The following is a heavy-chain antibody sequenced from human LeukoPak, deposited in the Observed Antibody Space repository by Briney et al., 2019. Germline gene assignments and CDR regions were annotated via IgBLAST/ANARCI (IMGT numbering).Heavy chain of an antibody. Sequence: GGSLRLSCAASGFTFSSYWMSWVRQAPGKGLEWVANIKQDGSEKYYVDSVKGRFNISRDNAKNSLYLQMNSLRAEDTAVYYCARARRPYYDSSGYWGQGTLVTVSS. CDR3: ARARRPYYDSSGY. CDR1: GFTFSSYW. J-gene: IGHJ4*02. CDR2: IKQDGSEK. V-gene: IGHV3-7*01. D-gene: IGHD3-22*01.